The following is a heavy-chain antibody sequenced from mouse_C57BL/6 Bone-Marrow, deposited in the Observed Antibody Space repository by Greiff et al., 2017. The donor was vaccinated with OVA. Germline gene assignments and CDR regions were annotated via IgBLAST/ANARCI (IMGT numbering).Heavy chain of an antibody. CDR1: GYTFTSYW. CDR3: ARGLLLRYFDY. Sequence: QVQLQQSGAELVKPGASVKLSCKASGYTFTSYWMHWVKQRPGQGLEWIGMIHPNSGSTNYNEKFKSKATLTVDKSSSTAYMQLSSLTSEDSAVYYCARGLLLRYFDYWGQGTTLTVSS. D-gene: IGHD1-1*01. CDR2: IHPNSGST. J-gene: IGHJ2*01. V-gene: IGHV1-64*01.